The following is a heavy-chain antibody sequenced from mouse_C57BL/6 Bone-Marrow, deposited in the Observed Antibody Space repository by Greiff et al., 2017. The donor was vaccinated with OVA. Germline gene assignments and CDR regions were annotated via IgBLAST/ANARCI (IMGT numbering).Heavy chain of an antibody. CDR2: ISSGGSYT. CDR1: GFTFSSYG. J-gene: IGHJ3*01. CDR3: ARTWSWFAY. Sequence: EVKLVESGGDLVKPGGSLKLSCAASGFTFSSYGMSWVRQTPDKRLEWVATISSGGSYTYYPDSVKGRFTISRDNAKNTLYLQMSSLKSEDTAMYYCARTWSWFAYWGQGTLVTVSA. V-gene: IGHV5-6*02.